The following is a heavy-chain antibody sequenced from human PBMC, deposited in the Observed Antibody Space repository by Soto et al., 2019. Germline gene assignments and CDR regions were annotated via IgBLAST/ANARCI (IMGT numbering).Heavy chain of an antibody. D-gene: IGHD3-10*01. CDR2: ISSSSSST. J-gene: IGHJ4*02. V-gene: IGHV3-11*06. CDR1: GFTFSDYY. Sequence: QVQLVESGGGLVKPGGSLRLSCAASGFTFSDYYMSWIRQAPGKGLEWVSYISSSSSSTSYADYMKGRFTISRDNAKNSLYLQMNSLRAEDTAVYYCARYYYASGSYHYYFDYWGQGTLVTVSS. CDR3: ARYYYASGSYHYYFDY.